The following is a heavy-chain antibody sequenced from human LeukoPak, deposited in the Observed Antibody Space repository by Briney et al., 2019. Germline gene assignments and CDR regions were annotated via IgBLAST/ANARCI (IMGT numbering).Heavy chain of an antibody. CDR3: ARKRGYSYGHFDY. J-gene: IGHJ4*02. CDR2: MNPVSGNA. V-gene: IGHV1-8*01. Sequence: GASVKVSCKASGYTFTNFDINWVRQAPGQGLEWMGWMNPVSGNAGSAQKFQGRVALTRDTSISTAYMELSSLRSEDTAVYYCARKRGYSYGHFDYWGQGTLVTVSS. D-gene: IGHD5-18*01. CDR1: GYTFTNFD.